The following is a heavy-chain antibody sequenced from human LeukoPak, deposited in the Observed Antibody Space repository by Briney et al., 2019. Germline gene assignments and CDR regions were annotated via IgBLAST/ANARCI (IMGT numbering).Heavy chain of an antibody. V-gene: IGHV3-23*01. J-gene: IGHJ4*02. CDR1: GFTFSSYG. Sequence: GGSLRLSCTASGFTFSSYGMSWVRQAPGKGLEWVSAISGSGGSTYYADSVKGRFTISRDNSKNTLYLQMNSLRAEDTAVYYCAKIRVMITMIEGVDYWGQGTLVTVSS. CDR3: AKIRVMITMIEGVDY. CDR2: ISGSGGST. D-gene: IGHD3-22*01.